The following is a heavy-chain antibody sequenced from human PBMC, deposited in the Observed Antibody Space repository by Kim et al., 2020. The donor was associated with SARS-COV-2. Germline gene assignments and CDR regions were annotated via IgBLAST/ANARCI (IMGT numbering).Heavy chain of an antibody. CDR1: GGSISSYY. CDR2: IYYSGST. J-gene: IGHJ6*02. Sequence: SETLSLTCTVSGGSISSYYWSWIRQPPGKGLEWIGYIYYSGSTNYNPSLKSRVTISVDTSKNQFSLKLSSVTAADTAVYYCARGVGGSSGWYRGYYHYYGMDVWGQGTTVTVSS. D-gene: IGHD6-19*01. CDR3: ARGVGGSSGWYRGYYHYYGMDV. V-gene: IGHV4-59*01.